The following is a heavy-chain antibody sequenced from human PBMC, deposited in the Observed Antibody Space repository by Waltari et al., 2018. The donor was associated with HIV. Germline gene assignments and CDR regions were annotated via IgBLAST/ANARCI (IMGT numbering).Heavy chain of an antibody. CDR1: GFTFGDYA. CDR3: TRAYGYYYYYGMDV. D-gene: IGHD3-16*01. V-gene: IGHV3-49*04. CDR2: IRSKAYGGTT. Sequence: EVQLVESGGGLVQPGRSLRLSCTASGFTFGDYAMSWVRQAPGKGLEWVGFIRSKAYGGTTEYAASVKGRFTISRDDSKSIAYLQMNSLKTEDTAVYYCTRAYGYYYYYGMDVWGQGTTVTVSS. J-gene: IGHJ6*02.